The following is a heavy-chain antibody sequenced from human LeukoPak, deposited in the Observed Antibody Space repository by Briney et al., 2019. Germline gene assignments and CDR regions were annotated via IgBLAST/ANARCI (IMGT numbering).Heavy chain of an antibody. J-gene: IGHJ4*02. V-gene: IGHV1-2*04. Sequence: ASVKVSCKASGYTFTVYYMHWVRQAPGQGLEWMGWINPNSGGTNYAQKFQGWVTMTRDTSISTAYMELSRLRSDDTAVYYCARDGSSSSWYHVDYWGQGTLVTVSS. D-gene: IGHD6-13*01. CDR3: ARDGSSSSWYHVDY. CDR1: GYTFTVYY. CDR2: INPNSGGT.